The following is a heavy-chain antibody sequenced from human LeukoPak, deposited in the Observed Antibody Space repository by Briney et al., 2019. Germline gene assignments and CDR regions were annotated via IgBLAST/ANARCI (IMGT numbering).Heavy chain of an antibody. Sequence: SVKVSCKASGGTFSSYAISWVRQAPGQGLEWMGRIIPILGIANYAQKFQGRVTITADKSTSTAYMELSSLRSEDTAVYYCACYYGSGSYLLNYYYYYMDVWGKGTTVTVSS. CDR1: GGTFSSYA. V-gene: IGHV1-69*04. CDR2: IIPILGIA. D-gene: IGHD3-10*01. CDR3: ACYYGSGSYLLNYYYYYMDV. J-gene: IGHJ6*03.